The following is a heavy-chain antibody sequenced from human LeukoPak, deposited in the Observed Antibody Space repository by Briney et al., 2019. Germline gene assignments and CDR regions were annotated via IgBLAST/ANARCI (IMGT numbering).Heavy chain of an antibody. D-gene: IGHD3-16*01. CDR1: GGSISSGGYY. V-gene: IGHV4-31*03. CDR3: AGHVSGDYYYYYMDV. CDR2: IYYSGST. J-gene: IGHJ6*03. Sequence: PSETLSLTCTVSGGSISSGGYYWSWIRQHPGKGLEWVGYIYYSGSTYYHPSRKSRVTISVYTYKNHFSLKLRSVTAADTAVFYCAGHVSGDYYYYYMDVWGKGTTVTVSS.